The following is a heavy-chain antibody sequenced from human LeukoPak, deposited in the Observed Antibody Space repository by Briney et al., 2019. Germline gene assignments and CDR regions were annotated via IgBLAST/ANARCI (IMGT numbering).Heavy chain of an antibody. CDR3: ARDMPVAGSDPFDI. CDR1: GFTVSNKY. D-gene: IGHD6-13*01. V-gene: IGHV3-53*01. CDR2: IYSGDNT. J-gene: IGHJ3*02. Sequence: QTGGSLRLSCAASGFTVSNKYMSWVRQAPGKGLEWVSLIYSGDNTYYTDSVKGRFTISRDNSKNTLYLQMNSLRAEDTAVYYCARDMPVAGSDPFDIWGLGTMVTVSS.